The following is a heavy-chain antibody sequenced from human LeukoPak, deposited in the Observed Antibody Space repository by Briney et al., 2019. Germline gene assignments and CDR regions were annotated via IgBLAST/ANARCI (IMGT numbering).Heavy chain of an antibody. J-gene: IGHJ4*02. CDR2: INPNSGGT. CDR3: ARGDGSGYLADY. D-gene: IGHD3-10*01. Sequence: ASVKVSCKASGYTFTGYYMHWVRQAPGQGLEWMGWINPNSGGTNYAQKFQGRVTMTMDTSISTAYMELSRLRSDDTAVYYCARGDGSGYLADYWGQGTLVTVSS. V-gene: IGHV1-2*02. CDR1: GYTFTGYY.